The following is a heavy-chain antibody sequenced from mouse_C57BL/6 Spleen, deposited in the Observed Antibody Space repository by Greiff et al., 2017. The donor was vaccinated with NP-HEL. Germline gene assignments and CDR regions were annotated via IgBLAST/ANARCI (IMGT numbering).Heavy chain of an antibody. D-gene: IGHD2-4*01. CDR2: IYPGSGNT. Sequence: VQLQQSGAELVRPGASVKLSCKASGYTFTDYYINWVKQRPGQGLEWIARIYPGSGNTYYNEKFKGKATLTAEKSSSTAYMQLSSLTSEDSAVYICARRGYDYDGWFAYWGQGTLVTVSA. CDR3: ARRGYDYDGWFAY. J-gene: IGHJ3*01. CDR1: GYTFTDYY. V-gene: IGHV1-76*01.